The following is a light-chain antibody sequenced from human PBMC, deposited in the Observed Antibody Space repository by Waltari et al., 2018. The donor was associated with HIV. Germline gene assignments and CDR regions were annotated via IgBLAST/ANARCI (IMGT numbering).Light chain of an antibody. Sequence: QSALTQPASVSGSPGQSITMSCTGTSSDVGGYNLVSWYQQHPGKAPKLILYEVNKRPPGITNRFSGFKSGNTASLTITGLQAEDEADYHCCSYAIGGTFVFGGGTKVTVL. J-gene: IGLJ2*01. V-gene: IGLV2-23*02. CDR3: CSYAIGGTFV. CDR1: SSDVGGYNL. CDR2: EVN.